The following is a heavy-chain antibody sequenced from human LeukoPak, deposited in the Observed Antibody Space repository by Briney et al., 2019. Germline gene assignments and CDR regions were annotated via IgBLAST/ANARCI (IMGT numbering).Heavy chain of an antibody. Sequence: TGGSLRLSCAASGFTFSSYWMSWVRQAPGKGLEWVANIKQDGSEKYYVDSVKGRFTSSRDNAKNSLYLQMNSLRAEDTAVYYCARGSLYYYYDSSGPGFYFDYWGQGTLVTVSS. J-gene: IGHJ4*02. CDR2: IKQDGSEK. CDR1: GFTFSSYW. D-gene: IGHD3-22*01. CDR3: ARGSLYYYYDSSGPGFYFDY. V-gene: IGHV3-7*04.